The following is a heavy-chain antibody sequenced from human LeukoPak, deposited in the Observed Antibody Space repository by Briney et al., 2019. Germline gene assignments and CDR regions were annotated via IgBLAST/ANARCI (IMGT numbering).Heavy chain of an antibody. CDR2: INPNSGNT. J-gene: IGHJ5*02. Sequence: ASVKVSCKASGYTFTGYYMHWVRQAPGQGLEWMGWINPNSGNTGYAQKFQGRVTMTRNTSISTAYMELSSLRSEDTAVYYCARGDNWFDPWGQGTLVTVSS. CDR1: GYTFTGYY. CDR3: ARGDNWFDP. V-gene: IGHV1-8*02.